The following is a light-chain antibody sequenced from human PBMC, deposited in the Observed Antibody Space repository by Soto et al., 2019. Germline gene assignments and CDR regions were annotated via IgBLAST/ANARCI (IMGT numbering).Light chain of an antibody. CDR1: ISDIGAYNY. V-gene: IGLV2-14*01. J-gene: IGLJ1*01. Sequence: SVLSPPPSVSGSPGQSITISCTGSISDIGAYNYVSWFQQYPGKAPKLIISEVSNRPSGVSNRFSGYKSGTAASLTISGLQTEDEADYFCFSFTTDWTHVFGTGTKVTVL. CDR3: FSFTTDWTHV. CDR2: EVS.